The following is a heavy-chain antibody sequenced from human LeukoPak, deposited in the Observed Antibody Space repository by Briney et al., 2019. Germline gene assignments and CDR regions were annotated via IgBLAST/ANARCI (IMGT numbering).Heavy chain of an antibody. D-gene: IGHD6-13*01. Sequence: SETLSLTCTVSGDSISSSSYYWGWIRQSPGKGLGWIGSIYHSGSTYYNPSLKSRLSISVDTSKNQFSLKLISVTAADTAVYYCATPYTSTWGAFDTWGQGTMVTVSS. CDR1: GDSISSSSYY. CDR3: ATPYTSTWGAFDT. CDR2: IYHSGST. J-gene: IGHJ3*02. V-gene: IGHV4-39*07.